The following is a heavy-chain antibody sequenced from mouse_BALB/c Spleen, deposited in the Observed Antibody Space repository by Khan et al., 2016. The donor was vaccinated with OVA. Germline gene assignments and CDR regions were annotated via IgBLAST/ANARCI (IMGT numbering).Heavy chain of an antibody. Sequence: EVQLQQSGPELVKPGASVKMSCKASGYTFTSYDMYWVKQKPGQGLEWIGYINPYNDYTKFNEKFKGKATLTSDKSSSTAYMELSSLTSEDSAVYDGARGVLELQTWFAYWGQGTLVTVSA. D-gene: IGHD3-1*01. J-gene: IGHJ3*01. CDR3: ARGVLELQTWFAY. CDR1: GYTFTSYD. CDR2: INPYNDYT. V-gene: IGHV1S136*01.